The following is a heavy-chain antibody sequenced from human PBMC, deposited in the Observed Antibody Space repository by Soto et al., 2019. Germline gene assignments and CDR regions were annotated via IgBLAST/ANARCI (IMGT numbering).Heavy chain of an antibody. V-gene: IGHV3-30*18. Sequence: QVQLVESGGGVVQPGRSLRLSCAASGFTFSSYGMHWVRQAPGKGLEWVAVISYDGSNKYYADSVKGRFTISRDNSKNTLYLQMNSLIAEDKAVYYCAKEAAAIPGYYYYGMDVWGQGTTVTVSS. D-gene: IGHD6-13*01. CDR2: ISYDGSNK. CDR3: AKEAAAIPGYYYYGMDV. CDR1: GFTFSSYG. J-gene: IGHJ6*02.